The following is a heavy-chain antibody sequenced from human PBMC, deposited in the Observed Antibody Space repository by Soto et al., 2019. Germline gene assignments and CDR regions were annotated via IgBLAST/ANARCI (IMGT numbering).Heavy chain of an antibody. CDR3: ARDRVLYSRDGSVFDY. D-gene: IGHD3-22*01. J-gene: IGHJ4*02. CDR1: GFTFSSYA. Sequence: QVQLVESGGGVVQPGRSLRLSCAASGFTFSSYAMHWVRQAPGKGLEWVAVISYDGSNKYYADSVKGRFTISRDNSKNTLYLQMNILRAEDTAVYYCARDRVLYSRDGSVFDYRGQGTLVTVSS. V-gene: IGHV3-30-3*01. CDR2: ISYDGSNK.